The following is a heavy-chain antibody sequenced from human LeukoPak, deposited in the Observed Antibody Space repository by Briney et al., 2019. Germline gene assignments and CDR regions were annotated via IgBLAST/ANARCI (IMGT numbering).Heavy chain of an antibody. CDR3: GRVRTLDWLLYPNWFDP. Sequence: GSLRLSCAASGFTFSSYWMSWVRQAPGKGLEWVANIKQDGSEKYYVDSVKGRFTISRDNAKNSLYLQMNSLRAEDTAVYYCGRVRTLDWLLYPNWFDPWGQGTLVTVSS. CDR2: IKQDGSEK. V-gene: IGHV3-7*05. CDR1: GFTFSSYW. J-gene: IGHJ5*02. D-gene: IGHD3-9*01.